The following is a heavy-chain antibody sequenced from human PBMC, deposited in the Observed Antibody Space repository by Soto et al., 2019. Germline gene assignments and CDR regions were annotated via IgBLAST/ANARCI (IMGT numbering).Heavy chain of an antibody. Sequence: DSVKGSCKASGYTFTSYGISWVRQAPGQGLDWMGWISAYNGNTNYAQKLQGRVTMTTDTSTSTAYMELRSLRSDDTAVYYCAREEVGEDRLLLSYYGMDVWGQGITVTGSS. CDR2: ISAYNGNT. CDR3: AREEVGEDRLLLSYYGMDV. J-gene: IGHJ6*02. D-gene: IGHD2-15*01. CDR1: GYTFTSYG. V-gene: IGHV1-18*01.